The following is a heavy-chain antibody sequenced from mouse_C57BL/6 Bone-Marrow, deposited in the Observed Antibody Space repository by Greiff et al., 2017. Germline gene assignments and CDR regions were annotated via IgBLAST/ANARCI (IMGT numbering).Heavy chain of an antibody. Sequence: VQLQQSGAELVRPGTSVKVSCKASGYAFTNYLIEWVKQRPGQGLEWIGVINPYNGGTSYNQKFKGKATLTVDKSSSTAYMELNSLTSEDSAVYYCARDYGRPYWGQGTLVTVSA. V-gene: IGHV1-54*01. D-gene: IGHD1-1*01. J-gene: IGHJ3*01. CDR1: GYAFTNYL. CDR2: INPYNGGT. CDR3: ARDYGRPY.